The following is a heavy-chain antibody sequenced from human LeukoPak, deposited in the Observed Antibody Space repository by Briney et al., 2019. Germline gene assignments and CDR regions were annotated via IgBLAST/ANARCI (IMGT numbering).Heavy chain of an antibody. D-gene: IGHD3-10*01. CDR2: ISGSGGST. CDR1: GGSISSSSYY. CDR3: AKAGGWFGELLQTSADNWFDP. J-gene: IGHJ5*02. V-gene: IGHV3-23*01. Sequence: PSETLSLTCTVSGGSISSSSYYWGWIRQPPGKGLEWVSVISGSGGSTYYADSVKGRFTISRDNPKNTLYLQMNSLRAEDTAVYYCAKAGGWFGELLQTSADNWFDPWGQGTLVTVSS.